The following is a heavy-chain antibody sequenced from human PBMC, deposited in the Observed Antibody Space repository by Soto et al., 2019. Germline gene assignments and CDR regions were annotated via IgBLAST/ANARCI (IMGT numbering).Heavy chain of an antibody. J-gene: IGHJ4*02. CDR2: ISAYNGNT. Sequence: SVKVSCQASGYTFTSYGISWVREAPGQGLEWMGWISAYNGNTNYAQKLQGRDTMTTDTSTSTAYMELRSLRSDDTAVYYCARDRVSSGWSPFDYWGQGTLVTVSS. CDR3: ARDRVSSGWSPFDY. V-gene: IGHV1-18*04. D-gene: IGHD6-19*01. CDR1: GYTFTSYG.